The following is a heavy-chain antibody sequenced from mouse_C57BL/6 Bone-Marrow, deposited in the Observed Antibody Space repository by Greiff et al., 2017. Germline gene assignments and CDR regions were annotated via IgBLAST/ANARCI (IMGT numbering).Heavy chain of an antibody. V-gene: IGHV5-6*01. CDR2: ISSGGSYT. Sequence: EVKLVESGGDLVKPGGSLKLSCAASGFTFSSYGMSWVRQTPDKRLEWVATISSGGSYTYYPDSVKGRFTISRDNAKNTLYLQMSSLKSEDTAMYYCARLEAITTVVDWYFDVWGTGTTVTVFS. J-gene: IGHJ1*03. CDR1: GFTFSSYG. D-gene: IGHD1-1*01. CDR3: ARLEAITTVVDWYFDV.